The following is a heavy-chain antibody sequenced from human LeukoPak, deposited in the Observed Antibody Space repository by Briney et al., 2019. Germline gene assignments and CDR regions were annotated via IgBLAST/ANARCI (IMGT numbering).Heavy chain of an antibody. CDR3: AKVMWPITMIVVGYGMDV. D-gene: IGHD3-22*01. CDR2: ISGVGGST. CDR1: GFTFDDYA. J-gene: IGHJ6*02. V-gene: IGHV3-43*02. Sequence: GGSLRLSCAASGFTFDDYAIHWGRHGPGKGLEWVSLISGVGGSTYYADSVKGRFTISRDNSKNSLYLQMNSLRPEDTALYYCAKVMWPITMIVVGYGMDVWGQGTTVTVSS.